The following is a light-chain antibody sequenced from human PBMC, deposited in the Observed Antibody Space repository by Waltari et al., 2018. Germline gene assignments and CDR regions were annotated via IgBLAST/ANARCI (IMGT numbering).Light chain of an antibody. CDR3: HSRDASGVAGS. V-gene: IGLV3-19*01. CDR1: SLRSSY. CDR2: DKN. J-gene: IGLJ2*01. Sequence: SSELTQDPAVSVAMGPPVRITCQGDSLRSSYASWYQQRPGQAPILVIYDKNNRPSGVPDRFSGSSSHNTGSLTITGAQAEDEASYYCHSRDASGVAGSFGGGTKLTVL.